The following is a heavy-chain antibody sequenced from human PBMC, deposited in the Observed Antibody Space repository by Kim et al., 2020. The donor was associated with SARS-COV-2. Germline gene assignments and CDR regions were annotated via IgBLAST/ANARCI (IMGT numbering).Heavy chain of an antibody. D-gene: IGHD1-26*01. J-gene: IGHJ4*02. Sequence: GGSLRLSCAASGFTFSNAWMSWVRPAPGKGLEWVGRIKSKTDGGTTDYAAPVKGRFTISRDDSKNTLYLQMNSLKTEDTAVYYCTTDTGEVGATGFDYWGQGTLVTVSS. V-gene: IGHV3-15*01. CDR1: GFTFSNAW. CDR2: IKSKTDGGTT. CDR3: TTDTGEVGATGFDY.